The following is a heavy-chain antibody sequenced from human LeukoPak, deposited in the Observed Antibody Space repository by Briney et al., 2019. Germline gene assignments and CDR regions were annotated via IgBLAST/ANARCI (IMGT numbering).Heavy chain of an antibody. Sequence: GGSLRLSCAASGFTFSSYAMSWVREAPGKGLEWVSGISGSGGSTYYADSVKGRFTISRDNSKNTLYLQMKSLRAEDTAVYYCTKEPLYCGGGCYAPFDYGGQGTLVTVSS. D-gene: IGHD2-21*02. CDR3: TKEPLYCGGGCYAPFDY. J-gene: IGHJ4*02. V-gene: IGHV3-23*01. CDR1: GFTFSSYA. CDR2: ISGSGGST.